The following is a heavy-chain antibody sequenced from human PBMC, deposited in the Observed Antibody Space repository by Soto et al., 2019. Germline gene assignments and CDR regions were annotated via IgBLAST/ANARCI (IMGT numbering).Heavy chain of an antibody. J-gene: IGHJ3*02. CDR3: ARQGQWLNAFDI. Sequence: PGESLKISCKGSGYSFPSYWIGWLRHMPGKGLELMGIIYPGDSNTRYSPSFLGQVTISADKSITTAYLQWSSLKASDTAMYYCARQGQWLNAFDIWGQGTMVTVSS. D-gene: IGHD6-19*01. V-gene: IGHV5-51*01. CDR2: IYPGDSNT. CDR1: GYSFPSYW.